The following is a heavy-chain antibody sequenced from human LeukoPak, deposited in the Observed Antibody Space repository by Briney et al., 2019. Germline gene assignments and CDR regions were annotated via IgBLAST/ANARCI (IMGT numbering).Heavy chain of an antibody. CDR1: GFTFNGYS. CDR2: ISTSSSYI. V-gene: IGHV3-21*01. CDR3: ARNRGDPSYFDY. D-gene: IGHD4-17*01. Sequence: GGSLRLSCTPSGFTFNGYSMNWVRQAPGKGLEWVSSISTSSSYIYYADSVKGRFTISRNNSKNSLYLQMNSLRAEDTAVYYCARNRGDPSYFDYWGQGTLVTVSS. J-gene: IGHJ4*02.